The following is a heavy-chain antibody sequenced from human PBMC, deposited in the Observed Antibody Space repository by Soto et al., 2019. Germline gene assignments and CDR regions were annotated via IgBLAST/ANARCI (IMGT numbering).Heavy chain of an antibody. CDR3: AKDGGYNWTKDLLYSYGMDV. J-gene: IGHJ6*02. CDR2: MSSDGSKE. CDR1: GFIFSSYG. D-gene: IGHD1-20*01. V-gene: IGHV3-30*18. Sequence: QEQLMESGGGVVQPGRSLRLSCAASGFIFSSYGMHWVHQAPGKGLEWVAVMSSDGSKEYYADSVKGRFTISRDISRNTLDLQMNSLRVGDTAVYYCAKDGGYNWTKDLLYSYGMDVWGQGTKVAVSS.